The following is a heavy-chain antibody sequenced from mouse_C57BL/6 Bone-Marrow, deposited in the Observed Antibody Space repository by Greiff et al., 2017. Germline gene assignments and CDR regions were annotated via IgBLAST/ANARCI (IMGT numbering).Heavy chain of an antibody. Sequence: QVQLQQSGAELAKPGASVKLSCKASGYTFTSYWMHWVKQRPGQGLEWIGYINPSSGYTKYNQKFKDKATLTADKSSSTAYMQLCSLTYEDSAVYYCLYSNYSWFAYWGQGTLVTVSA. CDR3: LYSNYSWFAY. V-gene: IGHV1-7*01. CDR1: GYTFTSYW. J-gene: IGHJ3*01. CDR2: INPSSGYT. D-gene: IGHD2-5*01.